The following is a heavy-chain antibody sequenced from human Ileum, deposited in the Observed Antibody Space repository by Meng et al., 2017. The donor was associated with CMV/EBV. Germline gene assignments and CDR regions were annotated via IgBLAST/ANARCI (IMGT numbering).Heavy chain of an antibody. CDR2: IHISGAT. V-gene: IGHV4-61*02. CDR1: GGSIGSGDYY. Sequence: VQVQESGPGLVEPSETLSLTCTVPGGSIGSGDYYWSWIRQPAGKGLEWIGRIHISGATNYNPSLKSRVTMSVDTSKNQFSLKVRSVTGADTAVYYCATTYSDGDWNFDYWGQGTLVTVSS. CDR3: ATTYSDGDWNFDY. J-gene: IGHJ4*02. D-gene: IGHD1-26*01.